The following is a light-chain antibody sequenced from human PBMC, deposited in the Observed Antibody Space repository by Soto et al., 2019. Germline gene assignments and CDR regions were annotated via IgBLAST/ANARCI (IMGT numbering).Light chain of an antibody. V-gene: IGKV3-11*01. Sequence: EIVLTQSPAALSLSPGERATLSCRASQSVSSYLLWYQQKPGQTPRLLIYDASNRATGIPARFSGSGSETDVTLTIISLGPEDFAVYYCQHRMNWPLTFGQGTRLEIK. CDR3: QHRMNWPLT. CDR1: QSVSSY. CDR2: DAS. J-gene: IGKJ5*01.